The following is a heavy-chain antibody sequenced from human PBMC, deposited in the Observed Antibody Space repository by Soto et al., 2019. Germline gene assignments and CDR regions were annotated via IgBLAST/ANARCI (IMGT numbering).Heavy chain of an antibody. CDR3: ARGPGGGVFIISVDMDV. D-gene: IGHD3-3*01. CDR2: ISYDGSNK. CDR1: GFTFSSYA. Sequence: QVQLVESGGGVVQPGRSLRLSCAASGFTFSSYAMHWVRQAPGKGLEWVAVISYDGSNKYYADSVKGRFTISRDNSKNTLYLQMNSLRAEDTAVYYCARGPGGGVFIISVDMDVWGQGTTVTVSS. J-gene: IGHJ6*02. V-gene: IGHV3-30-3*01.